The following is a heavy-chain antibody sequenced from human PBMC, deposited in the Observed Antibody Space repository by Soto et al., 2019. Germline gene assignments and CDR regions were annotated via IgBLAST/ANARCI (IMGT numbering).Heavy chain of an antibody. J-gene: IGHJ6*02. CDR2: TYYRSKWYN. D-gene: IGHD5-12*01. CDR1: GDSVSSNSAA. V-gene: IGHV6-1*01. Sequence: SQTLSLTCVISGDSVSSNSAAWNWIRQSPSRGLEWLGRTYYRSKWYNDYAVSVKSRITINPDTSKNQFSLQLNSVTPEDTAVYYCARDPSWLRSTPILHYGVDVWGQGTTVTVSS. CDR3: ARDPSWLRSTPILHYGVDV.